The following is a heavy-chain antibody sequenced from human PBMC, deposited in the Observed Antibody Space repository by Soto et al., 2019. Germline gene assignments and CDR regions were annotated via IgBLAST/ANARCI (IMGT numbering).Heavy chain of an antibody. CDR2: INNDGSST. J-gene: IGHJ4*02. D-gene: IGHD3-9*01. CDR1: GFNYNNYW. CDR3: AKLPQYETLTGYLNYFDY. V-gene: IGHV3-74*01. Sequence: PGGSLRLSCAVSGFNYNNYWMVWVRQAPGKGLVWVSRINNDGSSTISADSVKGRFTISRDIAKNTLYLQMNSLTAEDTAVYFCAKLPQYETLTGYLNYFDYWGPGILVTAPQ.